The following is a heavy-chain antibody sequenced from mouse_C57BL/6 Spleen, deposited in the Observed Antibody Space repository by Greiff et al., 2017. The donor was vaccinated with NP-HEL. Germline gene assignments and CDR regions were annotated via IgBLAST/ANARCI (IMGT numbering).Heavy chain of an antibody. CDR1: GYSITSGYY. D-gene: IGHD2-4*01. CDR2: ISYDGSN. CDR3: ARTMITYYFDY. Sequence: EVKLQQSGPGLVKPSQSLSLTCSVTGYSITSGYYWNWIRQFPGNKLEWMGYISYDGSNNYNPSLKNRISITRDTSKNQFFLKLNSVTTEDTATYYCARTMITYYFDYWGQGTTLTVSS. J-gene: IGHJ2*01. V-gene: IGHV3-6*01.